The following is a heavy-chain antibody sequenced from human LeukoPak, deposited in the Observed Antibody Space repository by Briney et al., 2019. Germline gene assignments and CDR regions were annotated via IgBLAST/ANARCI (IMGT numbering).Heavy chain of an antibody. V-gene: IGHV4-39*01. D-gene: IGHD5-18*01. Sequence: SETLSLTCTVSGGSISGSSYYWGWIRQPPGKGLEWIGSIYYSGSTYYNPSLKSRVTISVDTSKNQFSLKLSSVTAADTAVYYCARHGTRYSYGSAFDIWGQGTMVTVSS. CDR3: ARHGTRYSYGSAFDI. J-gene: IGHJ3*02. CDR2: IYYSGST. CDR1: GGSISGSSYY.